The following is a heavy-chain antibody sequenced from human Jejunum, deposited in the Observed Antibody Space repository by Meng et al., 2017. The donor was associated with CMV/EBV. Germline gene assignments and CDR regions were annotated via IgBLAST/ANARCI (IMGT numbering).Heavy chain of an antibody. CDR3: AREDCTSTSCHTSDY. CDR2: ISYGSNPI. Sequence: TVNSDSMSGVRQAPGKGLEWVSSISYGSNPIYYADSVKGRFTISRDNAKSSVYLQLNSLRPEDTAIYYCAREDCTSTSCHTSDYWGQGTMVTVSS. V-gene: IGHV3-21*01. J-gene: IGHJ4*02. CDR1: TVNSDS. D-gene: IGHD2-2*01.